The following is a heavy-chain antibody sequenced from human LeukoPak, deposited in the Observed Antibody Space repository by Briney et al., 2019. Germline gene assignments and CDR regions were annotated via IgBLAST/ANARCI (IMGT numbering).Heavy chain of an antibody. V-gene: IGHV3-74*01. D-gene: IGHD3-10*01. CDR1: GFTFSSYW. CDR3: ASAPLVYYYYYMDV. Sequence: PGGSLRLSCAASGFTFSSYWMHWVRQAPGKGLVWFSRINSDGSSTSYADSVKGRFTISRDNAKNPLYLQMNSLRAEDTAVYYCASAPLVYYYYYMDVWGTGTTVTVSS. CDR2: INSDGSST. J-gene: IGHJ6*03.